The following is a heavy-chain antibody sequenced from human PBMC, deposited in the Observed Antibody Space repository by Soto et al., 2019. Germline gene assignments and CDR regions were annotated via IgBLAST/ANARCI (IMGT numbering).Heavy chain of an antibody. CDR3: AKDRMSYNSVWDAFDV. CDR1: VFTFTYYW. Sequence: GGSLRLSCAASVFTFTYYWMIWVRQAPGKGLEWVANLNQGGNEKNYLDSVKGRFTISRDNAKNSVFLQMNRLRAEDTAVYYCAKDRMSYNSVWDAFDVWGQGTLVTVSS. CDR2: LNQGGNEK. D-gene: IGHD3-10*01. J-gene: IGHJ3*01. V-gene: IGHV3-7*03.